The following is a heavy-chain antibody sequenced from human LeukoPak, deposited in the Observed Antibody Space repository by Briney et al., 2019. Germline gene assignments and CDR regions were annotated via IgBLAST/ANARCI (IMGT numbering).Heavy chain of an antibody. V-gene: IGHV3-21*01. CDR1: GFTFGSYS. D-gene: IGHD1-26*01. Sequence: PGGSLRLSCAASGFTFGSYSMNWVRQAPGKGLEWVSSISSSSSYIYYADSVKGRFTISRDNAKNSLYLQMNSLRAEDTAVYYCARKVVGATGGEYYFDYWGQGTLVTVSS. CDR3: ARKVVGATGGEYYFDY. J-gene: IGHJ4*02. CDR2: ISSSSSYI.